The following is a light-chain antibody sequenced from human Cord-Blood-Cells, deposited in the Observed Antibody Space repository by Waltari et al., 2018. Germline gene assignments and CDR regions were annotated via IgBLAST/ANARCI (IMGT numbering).Light chain of an antibody. CDR2: DAS. V-gene: IGKV1-33*01. J-gene: IGKJ4*01. CDR3: QQYDNLPLT. Sequence: DIKMTQPPPSLSASVGDRVDITCQASQDISNYLNWYQQKPGKAPKLLIYDASNLETGVPSRFSGSGSGTDFTFTISSLQPEDIATYYCQQYDNLPLTFGGGTKVEIK. CDR1: QDISNY.